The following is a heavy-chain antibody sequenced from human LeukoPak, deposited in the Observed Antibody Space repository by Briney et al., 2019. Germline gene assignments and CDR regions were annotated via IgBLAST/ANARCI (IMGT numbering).Heavy chain of an antibody. Sequence: ASVKVSCKVSRYTLTELSMHWVRQAPGKGLEWMGGSDPEDGETIYAQKFQGRVTMTEDTSTDTAYMELSSLRSEDTAVYYCATDPIYGAAAGHSWGQGTLVTVSP. CDR1: RYTLTELS. D-gene: IGHD6-13*01. CDR3: ATDPIYGAAAGHS. V-gene: IGHV1-24*01. CDR2: SDPEDGET. J-gene: IGHJ4*02.